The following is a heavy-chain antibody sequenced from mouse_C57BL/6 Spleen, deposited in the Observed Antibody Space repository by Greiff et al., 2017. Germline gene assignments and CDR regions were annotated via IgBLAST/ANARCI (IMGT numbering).Heavy chain of an antibody. CDR1: GYAFTNYL. V-gene: IGHV1-54*01. CDR3: ARGDYYGSSYWFAY. J-gene: IGHJ3*01. Sequence: QVQLQQSGAELVRPGTSVKVSCKASGYAFTNYLIEWVKQRPGQGLEWIGVINPGSGGTNYNEKFKGKETLTADKSSSTAYMQLSSLTSEDSAVYFCARGDYYGSSYWFAYGGQGTLVTVSA. CDR2: INPGSGGT. D-gene: IGHD1-1*01.